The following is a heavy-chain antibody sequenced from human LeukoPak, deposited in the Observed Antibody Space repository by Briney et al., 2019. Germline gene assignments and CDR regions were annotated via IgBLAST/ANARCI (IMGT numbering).Heavy chain of an antibody. D-gene: IGHD5-18*01. CDR3: ARDSPDGYTSGHHFYYMDV. V-gene: IGHV4-4*07. CDR2: IHFGGTT. Sequence: PSETLSLTCTVSGGSISPYYWTWIRQSAGKGLEFMGRIHFGGTTNYNPSLMSRITLSVDTSKSQVSLKLSSVTAADTAVYYCARDSPDGYTSGHHFYYMDVWGNGTTVTVSS. J-gene: IGHJ6*03. CDR1: GGSISPYY.